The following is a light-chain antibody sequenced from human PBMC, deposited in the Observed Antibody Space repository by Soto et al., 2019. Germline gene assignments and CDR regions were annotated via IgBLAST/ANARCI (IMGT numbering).Light chain of an antibody. J-gene: IGKJ2*01. CDR1: QSISNS. Sequence: DIQMTQSLSSLSASVGDRVTITCRASQSISNSLSWYQQKPGKAPNFLIYVASTLQSGVPSRFSXRXXGTHFTLTISSLQPEDVATYYCQQTFSPPYTFGQGTKLEIK. CDR2: VAS. CDR3: QQTFSPPYT. V-gene: IGKV1-39*01.